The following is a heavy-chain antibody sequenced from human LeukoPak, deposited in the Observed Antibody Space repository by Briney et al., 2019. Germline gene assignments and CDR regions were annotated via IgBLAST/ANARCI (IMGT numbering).Heavy chain of an antibody. Sequence: ASVKVFCKASGYTFTGYYMHWVRQAPGQGLEWMGWINPNSGGTNYAQKFQGRVTMTRDTSISTAYMELSRLRSDDTAVYYCARGLPRSITMVRGASDYWGQGTLVTVSS. J-gene: IGHJ4*02. D-gene: IGHD3-10*01. V-gene: IGHV1-2*02. CDR1: GYTFTGYY. CDR2: INPNSGGT. CDR3: ARGLPRSITMVRGASDY.